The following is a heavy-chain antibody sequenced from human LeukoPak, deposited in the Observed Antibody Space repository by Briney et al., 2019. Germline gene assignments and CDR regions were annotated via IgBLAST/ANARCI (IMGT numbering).Heavy chain of an antibody. V-gene: IGHV4-39*01. J-gene: IGHJ1*01. Sequence: SETLSLTCTVSGGSISSDSYCWAWIRQPPGEGLEWIASIYYSGSTYYNPSLKSRVTISVDTSRNQFSLKLSSVTAADTAVYYCARGGAARLHFQNWGQGTLVTVSS. CDR2: IYYSGST. CDR3: ARGGAARLHFQN. CDR1: GGSISSDSYC. D-gene: IGHD6-6*01.